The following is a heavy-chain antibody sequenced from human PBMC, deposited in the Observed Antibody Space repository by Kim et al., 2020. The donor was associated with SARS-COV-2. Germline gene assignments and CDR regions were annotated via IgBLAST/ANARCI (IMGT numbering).Heavy chain of an antibody. D-gene: IGHD3-10*01. CDR3: ARDRSSKPFGEYPDY. Sequence: GGSLRLSCAASGFTFSSYGMHWVRQAPGKGLEWVAVISYDGSNKYYADSVKGRFTISRDNSKNTLYLQMNSLRAEDTAVYYCARDRSSKPFGEYPDYWGQGTLVTVSS. V-gene: IGHV3-33*05. J-gene: IGHJ4*02. CDR1: GFTFSSYG. CDR2: ISYDGSNK.